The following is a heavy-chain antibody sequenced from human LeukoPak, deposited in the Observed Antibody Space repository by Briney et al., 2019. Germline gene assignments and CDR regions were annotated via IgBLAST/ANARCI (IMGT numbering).Heavy chain of an antibody. CDR1: GFTFSSYT. CDR3: AKDGGLWVSAHWGDS. CDR2: ITTSDGNT. V-gene: IGHV3-23*01. J-gene: IGHJ4*02. Sequence: HAGGSLRLSCAASGFTFSSYTMSWVRQAPGKGLEWVSTITTSDGNTYYADSVKGRFTVSRDNSKNTLYLQMNSLRAEDTAVYYCAKDGGLWVSAHWGDSWGRGTLVTVSS. D-gene: IGHD7-27*01.